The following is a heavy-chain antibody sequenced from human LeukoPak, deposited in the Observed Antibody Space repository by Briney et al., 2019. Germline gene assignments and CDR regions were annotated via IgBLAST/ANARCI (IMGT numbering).Heavy chain of an antibody. D-gene: IGHD2-2*01. CDR3: ARGIRPPAASLKNRVYYFDY. Sequence: ASVKDSCKASGYTFTSYYMHWVRQAPGQGLEWMGIINPSGGSTSYAQKFQGRVTMTRDTSTSTVYMELSSLRSEDTAVYYCARGIRPPAASLKNRVYYFDYWGQGTLVTVSS. J-gene: IGHJ4*02. CDR2: INPSGGST. CDR1: GYTFTSYY. V-gene: IGHV1-46*01.